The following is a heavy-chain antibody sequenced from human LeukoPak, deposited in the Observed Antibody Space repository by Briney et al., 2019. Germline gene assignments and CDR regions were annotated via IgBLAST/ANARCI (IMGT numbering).Heavy chain of an antibody. CDR3: AGVTALGYFDY. D-gene: IGHD3-16*01. CDR2: IYHSGST. V-gene: IGHV4-38-2*01. CDR1: GYSISSGYY. J-gene: IGHJ4*02. Sequence: SETLSLTCAVSGYSISSGYYWGWVRRPPGKGLEWIASIYHSGSTYYNPSLKSRVTISVDTSKNQFSLKLSSVTAADTAVYYCAGVTALGYFDYWRQGTLVTVSS.